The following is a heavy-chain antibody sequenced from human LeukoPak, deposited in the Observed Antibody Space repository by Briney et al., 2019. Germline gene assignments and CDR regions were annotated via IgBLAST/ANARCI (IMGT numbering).Heavy chain of an antibody. CDR2: ISGSGDDT. J-gene: IGHJ4*02. Sequence: GGSLRLSCAASGFTFSIFAMYWVRQAPGKGLEWVSAISGSGDDTFYADSVKGRFTISRDNAKNSLYLQMNSLRAEDTALYYCAKDFGGGYSYGPDYWGQGTLVTVSS. D-gene: IGHD5-18*01. CDR3: AKDFGGGYSYGPDY. CDR1: GFTFSIFA. V-gene: IGHV3-23*01.